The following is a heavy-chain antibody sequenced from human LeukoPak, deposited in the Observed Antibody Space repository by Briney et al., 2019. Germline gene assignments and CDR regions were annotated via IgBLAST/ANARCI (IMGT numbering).Heavy chain of an antibody. V-gene: IGHV4-38-2*01. CDR3: ARHFPTNYYGSGSDNWFDP. CDR1: GYSISSGYH. CDR2: MSHSGST. Sequence: KTSETLSLTCVVSGYSISSGYHWGWIRQPPGKGLEWIGSMSHSGSTYYNPSLKSRVTILVDTSKNQFSLRLSSVTAADTAVYYCARHFPTNYYGSGSDNWFDPWGQGTLVTVSS. D-gene: IGHD3-10*01. J-gene: IGHJ5*02.